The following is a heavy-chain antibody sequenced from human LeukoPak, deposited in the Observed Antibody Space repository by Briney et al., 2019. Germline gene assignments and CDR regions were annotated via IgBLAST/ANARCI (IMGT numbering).Heavy chain of an antibody. Sequence: PSGTLSLTGAVSGGSISSSNWWGWVRQPPGKGLGWIGGIYHSGSTNYNPSLKSRVTISVDKSKNQFSLKLSSVTAADTAVYYCAVSRGYCSGGSCYGYYGMDVWGQGTTVTVSS. V-gene: IGHV4-4*02. CDR1: GGSISSSNW. J-gene: IGHJ6*02. CDR3: AVSRGYCSGGSCYGYYGMDV. CDR2: IYHSGST. D-gene: IGHD2-15*01.